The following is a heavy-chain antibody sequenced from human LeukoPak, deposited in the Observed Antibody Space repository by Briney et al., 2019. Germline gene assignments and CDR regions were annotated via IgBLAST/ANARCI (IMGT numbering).Heavy chain of an antibody. CDR2: IYASGST. CDR3: ARGYSSSYYKEFFDS. CDR1: GGSISSGSYY. D-gene: IGHD6-13*01. V-gene: IGHV4-61*02. J-gene: IGHJ4*02. Sequence: SETLSLTCTVSGGSISSGSYYWSWIRRPAGKALEWIGRIYASGSTNYNPSFMSRVTLSVDTSKKQFSLKLNSVTAADTAVYYCARGYSSSYYKEFFDSWGQGTLVTVSS.